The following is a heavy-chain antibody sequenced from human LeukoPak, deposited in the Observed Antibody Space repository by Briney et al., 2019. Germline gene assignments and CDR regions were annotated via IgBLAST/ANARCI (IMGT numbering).Heavy chain of an antibody. CDR1: GGSVSSGSYY. Sequence: SETLSLTCTVSGGSVSSGSYYWSWIRQPPGKGLEWIGYIYYSGSTNYNPSLKSRVTISVDTSKNQFSLKLSSVTAADTAVYYCARDILSGSPDAFDIWGQGTMVTVSS. D-gene: IGHD1-26*01. CDR2: IYYSGST. CDR3: ARDILSGSPDAFDI. V-gene: IGHV4-61*01. J-gene: IGHJ3*02.